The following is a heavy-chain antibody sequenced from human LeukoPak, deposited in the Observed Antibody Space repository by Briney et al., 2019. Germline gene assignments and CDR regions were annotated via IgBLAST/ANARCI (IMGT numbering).Heavy chain of an antibody. V-gene: IGHV4-34*01. CDR3: ARHPVVRVYDY. J-gene: IGHJ4*02. CDR2: INHSGST. D-gene: IGHD3-10*01. CDR1: GGSFSGYY. Sequence: PSETLSLTCAVYGGSFSGYYWSWIRQPPGKGLEWIGEINHSGSTNYNPSLKSRVTISVYTSKNQFSPKLSSVTAADTAVYYCARHPVVRVYDYWGQGTLVTVSS.